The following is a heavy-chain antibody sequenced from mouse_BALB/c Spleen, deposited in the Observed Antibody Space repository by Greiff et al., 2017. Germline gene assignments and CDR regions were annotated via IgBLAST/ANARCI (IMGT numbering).Heavy chain of an antibody. CDR1: GFSLTSYG. Sequence: VQLQQSGPGLVAPSQSLSITCTVSGFSLTSYGVHWVRQPPGKGLEWLGVIWAGGSTNYNSALMSRLSISKDNSKSQVFLKMNSLQTDDTAMYYCARDQYYGSSNYAMDYWGQGTSVTVSS. CDR3: ARDQYYGSSNYAMDY. J-gene: IGHJ4*01. V-gene: IGHV2-9*02. D-gene: IGHD1-1*01. CDR2: IWAGGST.